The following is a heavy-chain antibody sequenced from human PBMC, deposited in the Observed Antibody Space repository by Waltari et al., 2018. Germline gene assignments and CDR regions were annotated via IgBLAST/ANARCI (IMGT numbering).Heavy chain of an antibody. CDR2: IYYSGST. CDR3: ARHESPREAARPLGVDY. V-gene: IGHV4-39*01. CDR1: GGSISSSSYY. D-gene: IGHD6-6*01. J-gene: IGHJ4*02. Sequence: QLQLQESGPGLVKPSETLSLTCTVSGGSISSSSYYWGWIRQPPGKGLEWIGSIYYSGSTYYNPSLKSRVTISVDTSKNQFSLKLSSVTAADTAVYYCARHESPREAARPLGVDYWGQGTLVTVSS.